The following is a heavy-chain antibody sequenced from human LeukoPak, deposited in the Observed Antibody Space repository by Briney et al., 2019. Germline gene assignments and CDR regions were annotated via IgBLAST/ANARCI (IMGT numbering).Heavy chain of an antibody. V-gene: IGHV1-69*04. CDR3: ARPGPPYCGGDCPQGMDV. CDR2: IIPILGIA. D-gene: IGHD2-21*02. Sequence: GSSVKVSCKASGGTFSSYAISWVRQAPGQGLEGRGRIIPILGIANYAQKFQGRVTTTADKYTSPAYLPLSSPRSEDTAVYYCARPGPPYCGGDCPQGMDVWGQGTTVTVSS. J-gene: IGHJ6*02. CDR1: GGTFSSYA.